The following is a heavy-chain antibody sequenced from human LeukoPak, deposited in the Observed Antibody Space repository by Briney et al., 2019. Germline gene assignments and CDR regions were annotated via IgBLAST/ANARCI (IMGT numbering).Heavy chain of an antibody. Sequence: PGGSLRLSCAASGFTVSSNYMSWVRQAPGKGLEWVSVIYSGGGTYYADSVKGRFTISRDNSKNTLYLQMNSLRAEDTAVYYCARVGVGCSGGSCYADWFDPWGQGTLVTVSS. D-gene: IGHD2-15*01. J-gene: IGHJ5*02. CDR1: GFTVSSNY. CDR2: IYSGGGT. CDR3: ARVGVGCSGGSCYADWFDP. V-gene: IGHV3-53*01.